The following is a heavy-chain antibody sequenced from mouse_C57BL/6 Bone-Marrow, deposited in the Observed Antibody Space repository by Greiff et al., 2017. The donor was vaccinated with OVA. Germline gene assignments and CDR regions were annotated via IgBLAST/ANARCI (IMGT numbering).Heavy chain of an antibody. CDR3: AREDYYGSSPEFAY. D-gene: IGHD1-1*01. Sequence: QVQLQQPGAELVKPGASVKLSCKASGYTFTSYWMHWLKQRPGRGLEWIGRIDPNSGGTKYNEKFKSKATLTVDKPSSTAYMQISSLTSEDSAVYYFAREDYYGSSPEFAYWGQGTLVTVSA. CDR2: IDPNSGGT. V-gene: IGHV1-72*01. CDR1: GYTFTSYW. J-gene: IGHJ3*01.